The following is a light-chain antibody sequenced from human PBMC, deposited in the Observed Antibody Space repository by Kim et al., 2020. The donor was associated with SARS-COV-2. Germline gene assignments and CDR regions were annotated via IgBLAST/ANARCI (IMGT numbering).Light chain of an antibody. CDR2: GAS. CDR1: QSISTY. J-gene: IGKJ3*01. CDR3: QQSYSTPRT. V-gene: IGKV1-39*01. Sequence: ASVGDRVPITCRASQSISTYLNWYQQTPGKAPKLLIYGASSLQSGVPSRFSGSGSGTDFTLTISSLQPEDFATFYCQQSYSTPRTFGPGTKVDIK.